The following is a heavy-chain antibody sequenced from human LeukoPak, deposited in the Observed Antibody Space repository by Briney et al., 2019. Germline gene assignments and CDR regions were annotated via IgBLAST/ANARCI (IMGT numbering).Heavy chain of an antibody. CDR1: GFTFSTYG. CDR3: AKANRGSYYGLGDYFDY. CDR2: IHLEDRNK. J-gene: IGHJ4*02. Sequence: GGSLRLSCAASGFTFSTYGMHWVRQVPGKGLEWVAFIHLEDRNKNHADSVKCRFTISRDNSKNTLYLQMNSLRTEDTAVYYCAKANRGSYYGLGDYFDYWGQGTLVTVSS. V-gene: IGHV3-30*02. D-gene: IGHD1-26*01.